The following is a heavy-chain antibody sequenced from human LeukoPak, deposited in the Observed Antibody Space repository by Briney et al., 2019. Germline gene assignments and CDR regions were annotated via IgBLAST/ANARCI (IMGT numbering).Heavy chain of an antibody. CDR1: GGSISSSSYY. CDR2: IYYSGST. V-gene: IGHV4-39*01. D-gene: IGHD4-17*01. J-gene: IGHJ5*02. CDR3: ARGETSVTSYLQP. Sequence: SETLSLTCTVSGGSISSSSYYWGWIRQPPGKGLEWIGSIYYSGSTYYNPSLKRRVTISVDTSKNQFSLKLSSVTAADTAVYYCARGETSVTSYLQPWGQGTLVTVSS.